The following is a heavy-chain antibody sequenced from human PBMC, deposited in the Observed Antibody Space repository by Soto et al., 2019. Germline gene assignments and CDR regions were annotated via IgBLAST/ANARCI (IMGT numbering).Heavy chain of an antibody. D-gene: IGHD3-16*01. CDR2: IWYDGSNI. J-gene: IGHJ4*02. CDR1: GFTFSTYA. Sequence: QVQLMESGGGVVQPGMSLRLSCEASGFTFSTYAMHWVRQAPGKGLEWVAVIWYDGSNIYYVDAVRGRFTISRDNSKNTLYLQMNRLIAEDTAVYYCARDLSKGGYFDSWFQGTLVTVSS. V-gene: IGHV3-33*01. CDR3: ARDLSKGGYFDS.